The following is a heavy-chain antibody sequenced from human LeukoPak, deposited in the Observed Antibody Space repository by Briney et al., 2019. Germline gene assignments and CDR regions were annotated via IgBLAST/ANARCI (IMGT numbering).Heavy chain of an antibody. CDR1: GFTFSSYA. CDR2: ISGSGGST. Sequence: GGSLRLSCAASGFTFSSYAMSWVRQAPGNGLGWVSAISGSGGSTYYADSVKGRFTISRNNSKNTLYLQMNSLRAEDTAVYYCAKSRYYGDHEFDYWGQGTLVTVSS. V-gene: IGHV3-23*01. D-gene: IGHD4-17*01. CDR3: AKSRYYGDHEFDY. J-gene: IGHJ4*02.